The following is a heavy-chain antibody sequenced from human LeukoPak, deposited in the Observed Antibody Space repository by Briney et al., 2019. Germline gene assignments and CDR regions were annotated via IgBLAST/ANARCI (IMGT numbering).Heavy chain of an antibody. CDR2: ISGSGGST. Sequence: GGSLRVSCAASGFTFSSYSMNWVRQAPGKGLEWVSAISGSGGSTYYADSVKGRFTISRDNSKNTLYLQMNSLRAEDTAVYYCAKDDNYIRFLSWGQGTLVTVSS. J-gene: IGHJ5*02. CDR3: AKDDNYIRFLS. D-gene: IGHD3-16*01. V-gene: IGHV3-23*01. CDR1: GFTFSSYS.